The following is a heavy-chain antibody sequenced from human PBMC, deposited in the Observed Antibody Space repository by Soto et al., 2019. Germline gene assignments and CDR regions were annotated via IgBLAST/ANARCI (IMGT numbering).Heavy chain of an antibody. CDR3: ASLTTVATPYAFDI. CDR1: GGTFSSYA. V-gene: IGHV1-69*13. CDR2: IIPIFGTA. J-gene: IGHJ3*02. D-gene: IGHD4-17*01. Sequence: SVKVSCKASGGTFSSYAISWVRQAPGQGLEWMGGIIPIFGTANYAQKFQGRVTITADESTSTAYMELSSLRSEDTAVYYCASLTTVATPYAFDIWGQGTMVTVSS.